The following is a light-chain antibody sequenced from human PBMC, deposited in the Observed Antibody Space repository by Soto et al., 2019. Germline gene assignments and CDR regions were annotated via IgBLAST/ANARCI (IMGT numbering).Light chain of an antibody. CDR1: QSISSN. V-gene: IGKV3-15*01. CDR3: QQYNNWPPYT. Sequence: EIVMTQSPATLSVSPGERATLSCRASQSISSNLAWYQQKPGQAPRLLIYGASTRATGIPDRISGSGSGTEFILTISSLQSEDFAVYYCQQYNNWPPYTFGQGTKVEIK. J-gene: IGKJ2*01. CDR2: GAS.